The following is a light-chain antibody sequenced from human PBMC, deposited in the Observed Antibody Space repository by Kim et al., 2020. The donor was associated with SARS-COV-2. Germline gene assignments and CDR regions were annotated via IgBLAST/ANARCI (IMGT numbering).Light chain of an antibody. CDR1: KLGDKY. V-gene: IGLV3-1*01. CDR2: HDS. J-gene: IGLJ3*02. CDR3: QAWDSNWV. Sequence: SYELTQPPSVSVSPGQTASITCSGDKLGDKYACWYQQQPGQSPVLVIYHDSKRPSGIPERFSGSNSGNTATLTISGTQAMAEADYYCQAWDSNWVFGGGT.